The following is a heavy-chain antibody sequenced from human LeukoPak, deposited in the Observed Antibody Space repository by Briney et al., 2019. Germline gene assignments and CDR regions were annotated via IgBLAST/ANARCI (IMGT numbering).Heavy chain of an antibody. V-gene: IGHV3-21*01. Sequence: GGSLRLSCAASGFTFSSYSMSWVRQAPGKGLEWVSSITTSSTYISYADSVKGRFTISRDNAKNSLYLQMNSLRAEDTAVYYCARGKYSSGWFDYWGQGSLVTVSS. CDR1: GFTFSSYS. CDR2: ITTSSTYI. J-gene: IGHJ4*02. CDR3: ARGKYSSGWFDY. D-gene: IGHD6-19*01.